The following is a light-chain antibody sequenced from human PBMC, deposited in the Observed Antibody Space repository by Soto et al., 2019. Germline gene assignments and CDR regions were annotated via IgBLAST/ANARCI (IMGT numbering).Light chain of an antibody. V-gene: IGKV1-39*01. J-gene: IGKJ2*01. Sequence: DIQMTQSPSSLSASVGDRVTITCRASQSISSYLNWYQQKPGKAPKLLIYAASSLQSGVPSRFSGSGSGTDFTLTISSLQPEDFATYYCQQSSSTPPPFGQGTKREIK. CDR2: AAS. CDR3: QQSSSTPPP. CDR1: QSISSY.